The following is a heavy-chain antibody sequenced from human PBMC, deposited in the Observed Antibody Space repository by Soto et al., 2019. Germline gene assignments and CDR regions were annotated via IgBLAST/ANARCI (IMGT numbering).Heavy chain of an antibody. CDR1: GYTFTSFG. CDR3: ARDHRGGTDAFDI. Sequence: QVQLVQSGAEVKKPGASVKVSCKASGYTFTSFGISWVRQAPGQGLEWMGWISAYNGNTNYAENLQGRVTMTTDTATSTAYMELRSLRSYDTAVYYCARDHRGGTDAFDIWGQWTMVTVSS. V-gene: IGHV1-18*01. CDR2: ISAYNGNT. D-gene: IGHD2-15*01. J-gene: IGHJ3*02.